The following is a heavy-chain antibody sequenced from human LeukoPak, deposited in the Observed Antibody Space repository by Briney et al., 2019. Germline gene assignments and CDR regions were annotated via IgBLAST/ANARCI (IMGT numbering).Heavy chain of an antibody. Sequence: SETLSLTCTVSGGSISCSSYYWGWIRQPPGKGLEWIGSIYYSGSTYYDPSLKSRVTISVDTSKNQFSLKLSSVTAADTAVYYCARHPGVYGSGSYYIPNWFDPWGQGTLVTVSS. V-gene: IGHV4-39*01. CDR2: IYYSGST. J-gene: IGHJ5*02. CDR3: ARHPGVYGSGSYYIPNWFDP. D-gene: IGHD3-10*01. CDR1: GGSISCSSYY.